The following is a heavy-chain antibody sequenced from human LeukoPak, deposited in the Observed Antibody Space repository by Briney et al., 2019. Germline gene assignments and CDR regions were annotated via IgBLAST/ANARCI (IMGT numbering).Heavy chain of an antibody. J-gene: IGHJ5*02. V-gene: IGHV1-18*01. CDR3: ASLGCSGGSCYSLGDNWFDP. Sequence: GASVKVSCKASGYTFTSYGISWVRQAPGQGLEWMGWISAYNGNTNYAQKLQGRVTMTTDTSTSTAYMELRSLRSDDTAVYYCASLGCSGGSCYSLGDNWFDPWGQGTLVTVSS. CDR1: GYTFTSYG. D-gene: IGHD2-15*01. CDR2: ISAYNGNT.